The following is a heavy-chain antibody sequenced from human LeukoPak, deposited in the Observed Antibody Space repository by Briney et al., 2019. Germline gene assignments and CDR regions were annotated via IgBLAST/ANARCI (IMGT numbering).Heavy chain of an antibody. J-gene: IGHJ5*02. CDR2: ISPKSGVT. D-gene: IGHD3-10*01. CDR1: GYIFTGYY. CDR3: ARPEGSYYYGPGVWFDP. V-gene: IGHV1-2*02. Sequence: ASVKVSCKASGYIFTGYYMHWVRQAPGQGLEWMGWISPKSGVTNYAQKFQGRVTMTSDTSISTAYMELSRLTSDDTAVYYCARPEGSYYYGPGVWFDPWGQGTLVTVPS.